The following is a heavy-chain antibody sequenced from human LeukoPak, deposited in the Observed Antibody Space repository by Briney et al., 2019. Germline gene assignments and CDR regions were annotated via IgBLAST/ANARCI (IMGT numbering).Heavy chain of an antibody. D-gene: IGHD6-13*01. CDR2: IYYSGST. V-gene: IGHV4-39*07. CDR1: GGSISSSSYY. Sequence: SETLSLTCTVSGGSISSSSYYWGWIRQPPGKGLEWIGSIYYSGSTYYNPSLKSRVTISVDTSKNQFSLKLSSVTAADTAVYYCARVGSSYRGAFDIWGQGTMVTVSS. J-gene: IGHJ3*02. CDR3: ARVGSSYRGAFDI.